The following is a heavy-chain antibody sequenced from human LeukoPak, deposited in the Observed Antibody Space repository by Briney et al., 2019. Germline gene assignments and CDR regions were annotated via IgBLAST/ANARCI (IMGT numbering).Heavy chain of an antibody. J-gene: IGHJ6*02. CDR2: ISGSGGST. CDR1: GFTFSSYA. CDR3: AKSDAPQYYYGMDV. V-gene: IGHV3-23*01. Sequence: PGGSLRLSCAASGFTFSSYAMSWVRQAPGKGLEWVSAISGSGGSTYYADSVKGRFTISRDNSKNTLYLQMNSLRAEDAAVYYCAKSDAPQYYYGMDVWGQGTTVTVSS.